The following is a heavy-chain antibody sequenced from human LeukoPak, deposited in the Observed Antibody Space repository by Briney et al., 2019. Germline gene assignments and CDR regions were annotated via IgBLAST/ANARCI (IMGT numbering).Heavy chain of an antibody. Sequence: GGSLRLSCAASGFTVSTNYMSWVRQAPGKGLEWVSIIFSGGTTYYADSVLGRFTISGDSSKNTLYLQMTSLTADDTALYYCAKAVTGGYYFDYWGQGTLVTVSS. V-gene: IGHV3-66*01. CDR1: GFTVSTNY. CDR3: AKAVTGGYYFDY. J-gene: IGHJ4*02. D-gene: IGHD6-19*01. CDR2: IFSGGTT.